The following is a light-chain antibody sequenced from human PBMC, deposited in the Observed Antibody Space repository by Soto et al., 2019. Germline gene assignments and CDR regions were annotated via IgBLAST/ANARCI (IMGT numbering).Light chain of an antibody. V-gene: IGKV1-17*01. CDR2: AAS. CDR1: QAIRTA. CDR3: QQLNAYPLT. Sequence: IQLTQSPSSLSASVGDRVTITCRASQAIRTALGWYQQASGKAPKLLISAASTLQRGVPSRFSGSGSGTQFTLTISSLQPEDFATYYCQQLNAYPLTFGGGTKVDIK. J-gene: IGKJ4*01.